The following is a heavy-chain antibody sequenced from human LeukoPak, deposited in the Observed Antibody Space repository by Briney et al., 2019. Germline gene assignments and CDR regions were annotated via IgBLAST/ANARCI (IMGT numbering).Heavy chain of an antibody. D-gene: IGHD2/OR15-2a*01. CDR3: ARDRHFPYYFDY. CDR2: TYFRSKWYT. J-gene: IGHJ4*02. Sequence: SQTLSLTCAISGDSLSSNNAAWNWIRQSPSRGLQWLGRTYFRSKWYTDYAVSLKSRITINPDASKNQFPLQLNSVTPEDTAVYYCARDRHFPYYFDYWGQGTLVTVSS. V-gene: IGHV6-1*01. CDR1: GDSLSSNNAA.